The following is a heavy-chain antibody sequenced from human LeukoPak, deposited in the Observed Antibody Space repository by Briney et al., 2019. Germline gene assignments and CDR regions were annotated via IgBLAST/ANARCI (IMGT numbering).Heavy chain of an antibody. CDR1: GGSISSYY. CDR3: GSLYQATDAFDF. CDR2: IYYSGST. D-gene: IGHD1-26*01. Sequence: PSETLSLTCTVSGGSISSYYWSWIRQPPGKGLEWIGYIYYSGSTNYNPSLKSRVTISVDTSKNQFSLKLSSVTAADRAVYSCGSLYQATDAFDFWGQGTMVTVSS. V-gene: IGHV4-59*08. J-gene: IGHJ3*01.